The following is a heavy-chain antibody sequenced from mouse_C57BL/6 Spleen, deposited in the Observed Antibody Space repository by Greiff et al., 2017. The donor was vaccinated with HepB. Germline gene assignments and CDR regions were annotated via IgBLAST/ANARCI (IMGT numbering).Heavy chain of an antibody. V-gene: IGHV1-82*01. CDR1: GYAFSSSW. CDR2: IYPGDGDT. Sequence: VQLQQSGPELVKPGASVKISCKASGYAFSSSWMNWVKQRPGKGLEWIGRIYPGDGDTNYNGKVKGKATLTADKSSSTAYMQLSSLTSEDSAVYFCARDGDYGSSYVWYFDVWGTGTTVTVSS. D-gene: IGHD1-1*01. J-gene: IGHJ1*03. CDR3: ARDGDYGSSYVWYFDV.